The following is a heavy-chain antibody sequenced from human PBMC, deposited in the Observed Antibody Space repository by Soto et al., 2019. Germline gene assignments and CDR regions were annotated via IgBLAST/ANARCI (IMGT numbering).Heavy chain of an antibody. CDR1: GFTFSSYG. J-gene: IGHJ6*02. V-gene: IGHV3-30*18. CDR3: AKETGYSSSWYGNYYYGMDV. CDR2: ISYDGSNK. D-gene: IGHD6-13*01. Sequence: QVQLVESGGGVVQPGRSLRLSCAASGFTFSSYGMHWVRQAPGKGLEWVAVISYDGSNKYYADSVKGRFTISRDNSKNTLYLQMNSLRAEDRAVYYCAKETGYSSSWYGNYYYGMDVWGQGTTVTVSS.